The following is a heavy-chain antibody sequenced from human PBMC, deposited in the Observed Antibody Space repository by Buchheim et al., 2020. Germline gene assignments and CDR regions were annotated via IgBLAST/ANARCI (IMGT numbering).Heavy chain of an antibody. CDR2: INQDGSVK. CDR1: GFTFSNYW. Sequence: EVQLVESGGDLVQPGGSRRLSCAASGFTFSNYWMSWVRQAPGKGLQWVANINQDGSVKYYVDSVKGRFTISRDNAKNSVYLQMNSPRDEDTAIYYCARVGYSSNSIDYWGQGT. J-gene: IGHJ4*02. D-gene: IGHD5-12*01. CDR3: ARVGYSSNSIDY. V-gene: IGHV3-7*01.